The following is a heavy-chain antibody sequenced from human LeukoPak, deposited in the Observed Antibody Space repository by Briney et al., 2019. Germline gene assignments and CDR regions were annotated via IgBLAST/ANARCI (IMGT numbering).Heavy chain of an antibody. CDR3: ARGAGGDAPGAFDI. V-gene: IGHV3-13*01. J-gene: IGHJ3*02. Sequence: PGGSLRLSCAASGFTFSSYDMHWVRQATGKGLEWVSVIGTAGDAYYPGSVKGRFTISRENAKNSLYLQMNSLRAGDTAVYYCARGAGGDAPGAFDIWGQGTMVTVSS. CDR1: GFTFSSYD. CDR2: IGTAGDA. D-gene: IGHD3-10*01.